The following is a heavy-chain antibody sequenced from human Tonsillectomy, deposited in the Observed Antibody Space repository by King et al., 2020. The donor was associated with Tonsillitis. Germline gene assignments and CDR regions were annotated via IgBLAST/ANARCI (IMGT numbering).Heavy chain of an antibody. CDR3: AKERAPWYYDSSRSDY. D-gene: IGHD3-22*01. CDR2: ISYDGSNK. Sequence: VQLVESGGGLVQPGRSLRLSCAASGFTFSSYAMNWVRQAPGKGLECVAVISYDGSNKYYADSVKGRFTISRDNSKNTLYLQMNSLRPEDTAVYYCAKERAPWYYDSSRSDYWGQGTLVTVSS. CDR1: GFTFSSYA. J-gene: IGHJ4*02. V-gene: IGHV3-30*04.